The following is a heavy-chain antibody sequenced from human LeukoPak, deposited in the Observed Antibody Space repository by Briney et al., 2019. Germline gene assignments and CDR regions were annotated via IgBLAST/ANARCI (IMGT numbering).Heavy chain of an antibody. J-gene: IGHJ4*02. D-gene: IGHD2-21*02. V-gene: IGHV3-43*01. CDR1: GFTFDDYT. CDR2: INWDGDNT. CDR3: AKVALAYCGGDCWHYFDY. Sequence: GGSLRLSCAASGFTFDDYTMHWVRQAPGKGLEWVSLINWDGDNTYYADSVKGRFTISRDNSKNSLYLQMNSLRTEDTALYYCAKVALAYCGGDCWHYFDYWGQGTLVTVSS.